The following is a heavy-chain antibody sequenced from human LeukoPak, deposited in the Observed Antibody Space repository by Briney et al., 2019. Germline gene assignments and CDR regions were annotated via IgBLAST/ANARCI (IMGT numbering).Heavy chain of an antibody. D-gene: IGHD4-17*01. CDR1: GGSISSSSYY. V-gene: IGHV4-39*01. CDR2: TYYSGST. J-gene: IGHJ4*02. Sequence: SETLSLTCTVSGGSISSSSYYWGWIRQPPGKGLEWIGSTYYSGSTYYNPSLKSRVTISVDTSKNQFSLKLSSVTAADTAVYYCARQPFPYGDLFYFDYWGQGTLVTVSS. CDR3: ARQPFPYGDLFYFDY.